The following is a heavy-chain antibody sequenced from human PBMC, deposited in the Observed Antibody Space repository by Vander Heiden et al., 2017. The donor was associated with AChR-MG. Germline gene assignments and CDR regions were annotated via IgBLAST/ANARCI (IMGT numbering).Heavy chain of an antibody. CDR1: GFTFDKYT. J-gene: IGHJ6*02. Sequence: QLVESGGGLVKPGGSLRLSCAASGFTFDKYTIIWFRQAPGRGLGWVSSITSSSTYINYADSVEGRFTISRDNAKNSVFLQMNSLRVEDTAVYYCAKGGWPGYYYGMGVWGQGTTVTVSS. D-gene: IGHD2-15*01. CDR2: ITSSSTYI. CDR3: AKGGWPGYYYGMGV. V-gene: IGHV3-21*06.